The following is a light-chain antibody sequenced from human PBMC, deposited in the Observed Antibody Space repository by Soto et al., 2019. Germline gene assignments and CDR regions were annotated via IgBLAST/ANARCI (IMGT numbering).Light chain of an antibody. V-gene: IGLV4-69*01. CDR2: LNSDGSH. CDR1: SGHRSYA. CDR3: QTWGTGIQV. J-gene: IGLJ3*02. Sequence: QPVLTQSPSASASLGASVKLTCTLSSGHRSYAIAWHQQQPEKGPRYLMKLNSDGSHSKGDGIPDRFSGSSSGAERYLTIYSLQSGDEADYYCQTWGTGIQVFGGGTKLTVL.